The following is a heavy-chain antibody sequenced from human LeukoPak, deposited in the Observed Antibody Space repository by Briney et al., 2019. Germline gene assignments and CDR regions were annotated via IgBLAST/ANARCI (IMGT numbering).Heavy chain of an antibody. D-gene: IGHD5-12*01. CDR2: IYYSGST. CDR3: ARVSSGYLRPFDY. V-gene: IGHV4-59*11. Sequence: SETLSLTCTVSGVSISSHYWSWLRQPPGKGLEWIGYIYYSGSTNYNPSLKSRVPISVHTSKNQFSLKLSSVTAADTAVYYCARVSSGYLRPFDYWGQGTLVTVSS. J-gene: IGHJ4*02. CDR1: GVSISSHY.